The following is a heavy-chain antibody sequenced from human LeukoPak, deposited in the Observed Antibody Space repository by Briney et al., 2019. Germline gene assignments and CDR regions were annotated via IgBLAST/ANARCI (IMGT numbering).Heavy chain of an antibody. D-gene: IGHD3-22*01. J-gene: IGHJ4*02. CDR1: GFSLSSYW. CDR3: ARLQRSITMIVVLKGWYYFDY. Sequence: TGGSLRLSCAASGFSLSSYWMSWVPQAPAKGLEWVANIKQDGSEKYYVDSVKGRFTISRDNAKNSLYLQMNSLRAEDTAVYYCARLQRSITMIVVLKGWYYFDYWGQGTLVTVSS. V-gene: IGHV3-7*05. CDR2: IKQDGSEK.